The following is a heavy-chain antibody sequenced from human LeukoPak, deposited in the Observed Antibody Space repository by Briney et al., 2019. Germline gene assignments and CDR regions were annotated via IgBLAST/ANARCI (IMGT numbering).Heavy chain of an antibody. CDR1: GYTFTSYG. J-gene: IGHJ3*02. CDR2: INPNSGGT. Sequence: ASVKVSCKASGYTFTSYGISWVRQAPGQGLEWMGWINPNSGGTNYAQKFQGWVTMTRDTSISTAYMELSRLRSDDTAVYYCASKVAGAGDDAFDIWGQGTMVTVSS. V-gene: IGHV1-2*04. D-gene: IGHD6-19*01. CDR3: ASKVAGAGDDAFDI.